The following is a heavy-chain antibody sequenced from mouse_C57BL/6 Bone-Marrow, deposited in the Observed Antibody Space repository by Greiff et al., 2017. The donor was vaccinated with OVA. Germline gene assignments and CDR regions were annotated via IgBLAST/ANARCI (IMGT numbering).Heavy chain of an antibody. CDR2: ISYSGST. D-gene: IGHD3-1*01. Sequence: EVQLQESGPGLAKPSQTLSLTCSVTGYSITNDYWNWIRKFPGYKLEYMGYISYSGSTYYNPSLKSRISITRDTSKNQYYLQLNSVTTEDTATYYCASGIWFAYWGQGTLVTVSA. V-gene: IGHV3-8*01. CDR3: ASGIWFAY. CDR1: GYSITNDY. J-gene: IGHJ3*01.